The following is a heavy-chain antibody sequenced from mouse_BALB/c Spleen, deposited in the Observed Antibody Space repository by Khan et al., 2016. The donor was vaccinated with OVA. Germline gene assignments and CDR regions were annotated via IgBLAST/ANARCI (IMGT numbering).Heavy chain of an antibody. Sequence: EVELVESGGGFMQPGGSLKLSCATSGFTFTDYYMYWVRQTPEKRLEWVAYISNRGTTTYYPDTVRGRFTISRDNDKNTLYLQMSRLGSDDTALYFCARGGDGGGLAYWGQGTLVTVSA. CDR3: ARGGDGGGLAY. J-gene: IGHJ3*01. D-gene: IGHD1-1*02. V-gene: IGHV5-12*02. CDR1: GFTFTDYY. CDR2: ISNRGTTT.